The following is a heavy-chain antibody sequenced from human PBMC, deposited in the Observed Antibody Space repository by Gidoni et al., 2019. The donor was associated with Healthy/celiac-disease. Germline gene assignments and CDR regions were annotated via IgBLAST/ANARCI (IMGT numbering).Heavy chain of an antibody. CDR3: ARGSSDYYGSGSYSDY. J-gene: IGHJ4*02. CDR1: GFTFSSSW. CDR2: IKQDGSEK. V-gene: IGHV3-7*01. Sequence: EVQLVESGGGLVQPGGSLRLSCASSGFTFSSSWMSWVRQAPGKGLEWVANIKQDGSEKYYVDSVKGRFTISRDNAKNSLYLQMNSLRAEDTAVYYCARGSSDYYGSGSYSDYWGQGTLVTVSS. D-gene: IGHD3-10*01.